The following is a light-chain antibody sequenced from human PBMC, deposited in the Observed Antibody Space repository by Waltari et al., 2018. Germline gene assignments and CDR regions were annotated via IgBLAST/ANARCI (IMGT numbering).Light chain of an antibody. CDR1: SGHSSNI. Sequence: QLVLTQSPSASASLGASVKLTCTLSSGHSSNIIAWHQQQPEKGPRYLMKVKSDGSNSKGDEIPDRFSGSSSGAERYLTISNLQSEDEADYFCQTGGHGTWVFGGGTKLTIL. V-gene: IGLV4-69*01. CDR3: QTGGHGTWV. J-gene: IGLJ3*02. CDR2: VKSDGSN.